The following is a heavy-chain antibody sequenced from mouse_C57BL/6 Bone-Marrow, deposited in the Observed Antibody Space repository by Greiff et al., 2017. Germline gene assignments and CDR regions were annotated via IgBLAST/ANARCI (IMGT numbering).Heavy chain of an antibody. V-gene: IGHV3-6*01. CDR2: ISYDGSN. J-gene: IGHJ2*01. D-gene: IGHD2-3*01. CDR3: ARDFGYYGFDY. Sequence: EVKVEESGPGLVKPSQSLSLTCSVTGYSITSGYYWNWIRQFPGNKLEWMGYISYDGSNNYNPSLKNRISITRDTSKNQFFLKLNSVTTEDTATYYCARDFGYYGFDYWGQGTTLTVSS. CDR1: GYSITSGYY.